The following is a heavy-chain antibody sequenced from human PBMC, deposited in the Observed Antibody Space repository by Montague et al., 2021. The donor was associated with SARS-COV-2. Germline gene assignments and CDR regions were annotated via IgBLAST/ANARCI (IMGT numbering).Heavy chain of an antibody. D-gene: IGHD4-23*01. V-gene: IGHV4-59*01. Sequence: SETLSLTCTAPGGSIGAYYWSWIRQPPGKGLEWIGYIDNSGSTNXNPSLESRVTMSVDTSKNQFSLKLNSVTAADTVVYYCARHGGNDAFDIWGRGTMVTVSS. CDR2: IDNSGST. CDR3: ARHGGNDAFDI. CDR1: GGSIGAYY. J-gene: IGHJ3*02.